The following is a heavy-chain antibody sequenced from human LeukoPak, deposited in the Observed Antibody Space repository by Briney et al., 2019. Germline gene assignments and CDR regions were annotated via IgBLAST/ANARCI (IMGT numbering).Heavy chain of an antibody. D-gene: IGHD4-23*01. V-gene: IGHV4-38-2*02. CDR3: ARGDSTVTPKYFQY. J-gene: IGHJ1*01. CDR2: IYRTGST. CDR1: GYSISTGYY. Sequence: PSETLSLTCTVSGYSISTGYYWGWIRQPPGKGLQWIGSIYRTGSTYYNPSLKSRVTISLDTSKNQFSLKLGSVTAADTAVYYCARGDSTVTPKYFQYWGQGTLVTVSS.